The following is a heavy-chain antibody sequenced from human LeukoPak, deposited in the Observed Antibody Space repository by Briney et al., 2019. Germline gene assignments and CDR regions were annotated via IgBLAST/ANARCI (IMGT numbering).Heavy chain of an antibody. J-gene: IGHJ6*02. CDR2: IIPILGTA. D-gene: IGHD3-3*01. CDR1: GGTFSSYA. V-gene: IGHV1-69*13. CDR3: ARSLVITIFGVAANYYYGMDV. Sequence: SVKVSCKASGGTFSSYAISWVRQAPGQGLEWMGGIIPILGTANYAQKFQGRVTITADESTSTAYMELSSLRSEDTAVYYCARSLVITIFGVAANYYYGMDVWGQGTTVTVSS.